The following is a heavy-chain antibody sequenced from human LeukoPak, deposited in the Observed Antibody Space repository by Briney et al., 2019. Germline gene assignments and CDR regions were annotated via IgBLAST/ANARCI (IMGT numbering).Heavy chain of an antibody. Sequence: GGSLRLSCAASGFTFSNYAMSWVRQAPGKGLEWVSTISGSGGGTNYADSVKGRFTISRDNSKNTLYLQINSLRVEDTAVYYCAARGYGEDDDRVDPWGQGTLVTVSS. CDR2: ISGSGGGT. CDR1: GFTFSNYA. CDR3: AARGYGEDDDRVDP. D-gene: IGHD4-17*01. J-gene: IGHJ5*02. V-gene: IGHV3-23*01.